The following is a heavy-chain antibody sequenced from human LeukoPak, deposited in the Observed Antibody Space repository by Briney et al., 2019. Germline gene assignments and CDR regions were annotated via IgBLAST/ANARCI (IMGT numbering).Heavy chain of an antibody. V-gene: IGHV3-30*18. Sequence: GGSLRLSCAASGFTFSSYGMHWVRQAPGKGLEWVAVISYEGSDKWYVDSVKGRFTISRDNSKNRLYLQMNSLRAEDTAVYYCAKDRRYYDSSGYSGGSFDYWGQGTLVTVSS. CDR2: ISYEGSDK. J-gene: IGHJ4*02. D-gene: IGHD3-22*01. CDR3: AKDRRYYDSSGYSGGSFDY. CDR1: GFTFSSYG.